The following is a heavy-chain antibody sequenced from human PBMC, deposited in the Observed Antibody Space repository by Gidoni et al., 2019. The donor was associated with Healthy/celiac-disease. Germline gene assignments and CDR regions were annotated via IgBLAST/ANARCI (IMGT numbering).Heavy chain of an antibody. CDR2: INPNSGGT. V-gene: IGHV1-2*06. D-gene: IGHD3-3*01. CDR3: ARDSDNDLWSGYSLLDY. J-gene: IGHJ4*02. CDR1: GYTFTGYY. Sequence: QVQLVQSGAEVKKPGASVKVSCTASGYTFTGYYMHWVRQAPGQGLEWMGRINPNSGGTNYAQKCQGRVTMTRDTSISTAYMELSRLRSDDTAVYYWARDSDNDLWSGYSLLDYWGQGTLVTVSS.